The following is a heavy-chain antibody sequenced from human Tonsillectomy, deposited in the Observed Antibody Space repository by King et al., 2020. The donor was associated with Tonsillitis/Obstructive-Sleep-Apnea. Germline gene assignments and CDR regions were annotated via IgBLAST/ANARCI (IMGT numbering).Heavy chain of an antibody. CDR3: ARDSMSQYYDSSGYYTFDY. Sequence: QLVQSGAEVKKPGASVKVSCKASGYTFSSYGISWLRQAPGQGLEWMGWISAYNGHTNYAQKLQGRVTMTTDTSTSTAYMEVRSLRSDDTAVYYCARDSMSQYYDSSGYYTFDYWGQGTLVTVSS. D-gene: IGHD3-22*01. J-gene: IGHJ4*02. V-gene: IGHV1-18*01. CDR2: ISAYNGHT. CDR1: GYTFSSYG.